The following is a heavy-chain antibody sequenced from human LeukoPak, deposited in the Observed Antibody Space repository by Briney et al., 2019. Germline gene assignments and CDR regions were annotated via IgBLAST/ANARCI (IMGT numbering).Heavy chain of an antibody. V-gene: IGHV1-2*06. Sequence: ASVKVSCKTSGYTFADYFIHWVRQAPGQGLEWMGRINANSGGTEYEQKFQGRVTMTRDTSISAAYVEVNWLISDDTAIYYCARDVSSTPNWEFDYWGQGTLVTVSS. D-gene: IGHD1-26*01. J-gene: IGHJ4*02. CDR3: ARDVSSTPNWEFDY. CDR2: INANSGGT. CDR1: GYTFADYF.